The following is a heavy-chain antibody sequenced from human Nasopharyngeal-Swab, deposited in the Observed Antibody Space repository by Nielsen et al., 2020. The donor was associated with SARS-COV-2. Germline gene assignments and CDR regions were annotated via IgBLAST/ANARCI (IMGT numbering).Heavy chain of an antibody. V-gene: IGHV3-21*01. J-gene: IGHJ4*02. CDR2: IRSSSSYI. CDR1: GFTFSSYS. Sequence: LKISCAASGFTFSSYSMNWVRQAPGKGLEWVSSIRSSSSYIYYADSVKGRFTISRDNATNSLYLQMNSLRAYWPAVCYCARDPFSGYWGQGTLVTVSS. CDR3: ARDPFSGY. D-gene: IGHD3-10*01.